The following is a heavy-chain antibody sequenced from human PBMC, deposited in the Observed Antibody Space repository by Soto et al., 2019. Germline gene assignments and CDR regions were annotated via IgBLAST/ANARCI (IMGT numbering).Heavy chain of an antibody. CDR3: ARSWGRIFDY. Sequence: QVQLQQWGAGLLKPSETLSLTCAVYGGSFSGYYWNWIRQPPGKGLEWIGEINHSGSTNYNPSLKSRVTISVDTSTNQFSLKLSSVTAADTAVYYCARSWGRIFDYWGQGTLVTVSS. V-gene: IGHV4-34*01. J-gene: IGHJ4*02. CDR2: INHSGST. CDR1: GGSFSGYY. D-gene: IGHD7-27*01.